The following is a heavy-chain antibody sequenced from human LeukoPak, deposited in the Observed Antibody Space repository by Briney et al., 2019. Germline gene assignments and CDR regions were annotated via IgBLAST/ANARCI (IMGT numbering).Heavy chain of an antibody. CDR3: AHRKYNGSYYDFDY. D-gene: IGHD1-26*01. V-gene: IGHV2-5*02. CDR2: IYWDDAK. J-gene: IGHJ4*02. Sequence: SGPTLVNPTQTLXLTCTFSGFSLITPGVGVGWIRQPPGKALEWLALIYWDDAKRYSPSLKSRLTITKDTSKNQMVLTMTNMDPVDTATYFCAHRKYNGSYYDFDYWGPGTLVTVSS. CDR1: GFSLITPGVG.